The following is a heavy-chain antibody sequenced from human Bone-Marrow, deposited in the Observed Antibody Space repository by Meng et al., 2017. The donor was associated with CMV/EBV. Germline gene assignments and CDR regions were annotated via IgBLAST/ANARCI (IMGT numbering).Heavy chain of an antibody. J-gene: IGHJ4*02. D-gene: IGHD6-19*01. V-gene: IGHV1-2*02. CDR2: INPNSGGT. CDR3: ARTVSRDQWLALPH. CDR1: GYTFTSYD. Sequence: ASVKVSCKASGYTFTSYDINWVRQATGQGLEWMGWINPNSGGTNYAQKFQGRVTMTRDTSISTAYMELSRLRSDDTAVYYCARTVSRDQWLALPHWGQGTLVTVSS.